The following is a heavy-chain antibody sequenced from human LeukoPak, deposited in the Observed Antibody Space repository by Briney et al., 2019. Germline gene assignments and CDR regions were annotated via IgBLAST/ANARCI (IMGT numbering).Heavy chain of an antibody. Sequence: PGGSLRLSCAASGFTFSSYSMNWVRQAPGKGLEWVSGISWNSGSIGYADSVKGRFTISRDNAKNSLYLQMNSLRAEDMALYYCAKDIGSGDYYYYYYMDVWGKGTTVTVSS. CDR2: ISWNSGSI. CDR3: AKDIGSGDYYYYYYMDV. D-gene: IGHD1-26*01. CDR1: GFTFSSYS. J-gene: IGHJ6*03. V-gene: IGHV3-9*03.